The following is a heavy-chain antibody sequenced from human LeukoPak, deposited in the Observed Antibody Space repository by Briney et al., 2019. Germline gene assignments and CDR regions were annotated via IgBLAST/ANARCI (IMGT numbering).Heavy chain of an antibody. CDR1: GYTFTSYD. CDR2: MNPNNGNT. J-gene: IGHJ4*02. V-gene: IGHV1-8*01. CDR3: ARVDAREVGY. Sequence: GASVKVSCKASGYTFTSYDINWVRQAAGQGLEWMGWMNPNNGNTGYAQRFQGRVTMTRSTSLSTAYMELSSLTSEDTAVYYCARVDAREVGYWGQGTLVTVSS.